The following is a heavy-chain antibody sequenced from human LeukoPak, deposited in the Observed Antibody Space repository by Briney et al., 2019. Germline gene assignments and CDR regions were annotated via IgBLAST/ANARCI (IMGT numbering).Heavy chain of an antibody. CDR2: INHSGST. CDR3: ARESAVTSPRDYFDY. V-gene: IGHV4-34*01. J-gene: IGHJ4*02. D-gene: IGHD4-17*01. Sequence: SETLSLTCAVYGGSFSGYYWSWIRQPPGKGLEWIGEINHSGSTNYNPSLKSRVTISVDTSKNQFSLKLSSVTAADTAVYYCARESAVTSPRDYFDYWGQGTLVTVSS. CDR1: GGSFSGYY.